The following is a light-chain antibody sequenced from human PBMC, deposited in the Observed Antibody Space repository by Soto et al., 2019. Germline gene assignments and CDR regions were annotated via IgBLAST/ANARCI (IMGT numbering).Light chain of an antibody. V-gene: IGKV2-28*01. CDR1: QILLHSNGYTY. Sequence: DIVMTQSPLSLPVTPGEPASISCRSSQILLHSNGYTYFHWFLQKPGQSPQLLIYLGYNRAPGVPDRFSGTGSGTDFTLKISRVEAEDVGVYYCMQTLESRTFGQGTKVDNK. CDR3: MQTLESRT. J-gene: IGKJ1*01. CDR2: LGY.